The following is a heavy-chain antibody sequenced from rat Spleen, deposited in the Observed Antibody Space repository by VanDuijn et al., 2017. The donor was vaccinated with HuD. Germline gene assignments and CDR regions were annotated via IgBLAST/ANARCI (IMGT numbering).Heavy chain of an antibody. CDR2: ISYEGSRT. CDR3: ARVSSGYRFFAFAY. Sequence: EVQLVESGGGLVQPGRSLELSCAASGFTFSDYYMAWVRQAPKKGLVWVASISYEGSRTYYGDSVKGRLTISRDNAKSTLYLQINRLRSEDTATYYCARVSSGYRFFAFAYWGQGTLVTVSS. D-gene: IGHD4-3*01. CDR1: GFTFSDYY. J-gene: IGHJ3*01. V-gene: IGHV5-22*01.